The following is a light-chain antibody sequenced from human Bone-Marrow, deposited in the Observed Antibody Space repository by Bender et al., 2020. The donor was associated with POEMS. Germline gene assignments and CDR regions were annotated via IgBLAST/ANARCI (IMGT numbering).Light chain of an antibody. Sequence: QSALTQPRSVSGSPGQSVTISCTGGSTYVGPFNYVSWYQQHPGNAPKLIISDVSGRPSGVPDRFSASKSGNTASLTISGLQSDDEAEYFCCSYAGSYSFVFGGGTKLTVL. V-gene: IGLV2-11*01. CDR1: STYVGPFNY. CDR3: CSYAGSYSFV. J-gene: IGLJ2*01. CDR2: DVS.